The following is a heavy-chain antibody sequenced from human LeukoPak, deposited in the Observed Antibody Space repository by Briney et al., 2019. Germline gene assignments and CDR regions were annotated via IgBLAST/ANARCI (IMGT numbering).Heavy chain of an antibody. CDR2: IYNSGST. Sequence: PSETLSLTCSVSGASISSQYWTWIRQPPGKGLEWIGYIYNSGSTNYNPSLKSRVNMSIDKSKNQFSLRLPSVTAADTAVYYCARRRIDSMYNWFDPWGQGTLVIVSS. CDR1: GASISSQY. D-gene: IGHD2-21*01. J-gene: IGHJ5*02. V-gene: IGHV4-59*11. CDR3: ARRRIDSMYNWFDP.